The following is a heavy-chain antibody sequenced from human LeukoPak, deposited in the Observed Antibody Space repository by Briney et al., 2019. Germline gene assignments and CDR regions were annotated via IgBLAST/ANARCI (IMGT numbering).Heavy chain of an antibody. CDR1: GYSFSSYW. CDR3: ARGRRDGYNSPYYFDY. CDR2: IYPGDSDT. J-gene: IGHJ4*02. Sequence: GESLKISXKGSGYSFSSYWIGWVRQRPGKGLEWTGIIYPGDSDTRYSPSFQGQVTISADKSISTAYLQWSSLKASDTAMYYYARGRRDGYNSPYYFDYWGQGTLVTVSS. D-gene: IGHD5-24*01. V-gene: IGHV5-51*01.